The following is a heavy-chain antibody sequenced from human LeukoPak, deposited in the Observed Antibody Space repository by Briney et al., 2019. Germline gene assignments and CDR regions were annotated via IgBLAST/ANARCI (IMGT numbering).Heavy chain of an antibody. CDR3: ARDRHWNQGNFDY. CDR1: GDTFTGYY. V-gene: IGHV1-2*02. CDR2: INPNSGDT. D-gene: IGHD1-1*01. J-gene: IGHJ4*02. Sequence: ASVKVSCKASGDTFTGYYMYWVRQAPGQGLEWMGWINPNSGDTNYAQKFQGRVTMTRDTSINTAFMELSRLRSDDTAVYYCARDRHWNQGNFDYWGQGTLVTVSS.